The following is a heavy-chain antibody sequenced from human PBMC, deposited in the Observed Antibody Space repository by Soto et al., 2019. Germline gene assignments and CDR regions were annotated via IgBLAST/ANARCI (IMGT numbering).Heavy chain of an antibody. CDR3: ARDRRGSPTYDLDFEY. CDR2: VWYDGRTE. Sequence: QVHLEESGGGVVQPGGSLRLSCAASGFTFSRYAMHWVRQAPGKGLEWVAVVWYDGRTEYYDDSVKGRFTIYRDNSKNTLYLQMNSLRGEDTAVYYCARDRRGSPTYDLDFEYWGQGTLVTVSS. CDR1: GFTFSRYA. D-gene: IGHD3-16*01. V-gene: IGHV3-33*01. J-gene: IGHJ4*02.